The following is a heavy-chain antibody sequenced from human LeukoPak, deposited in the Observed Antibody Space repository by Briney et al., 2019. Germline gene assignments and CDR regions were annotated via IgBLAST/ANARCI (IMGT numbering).Heavy chain of an antibody. V-gene: IGHV3-7*01. CDR2: IKQDGSEK. CDR1: GLIFSDCW. CDR3: ARDRRLHYYDSSGPLGYDYYSMDV. J-gene: IGHJ6*02. Sequence: PGGSLRLSCVVSGLIFSDCWMSWVRQAPGKGLEWVANIKQDGSEKYYVDSVKGRFTISRDNAKNSVYLQMNSLRAEDTAVYYCARDRRLHYYDSSGPLGYDYYSMDVWGQGTTVTVSS. D-gene: IGHD3-22*01.